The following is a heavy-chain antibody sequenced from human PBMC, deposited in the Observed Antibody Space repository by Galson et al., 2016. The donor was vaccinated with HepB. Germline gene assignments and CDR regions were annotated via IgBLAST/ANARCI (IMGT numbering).Heavy chain of an antibody. Sequence: SLRLSCAASGFTFSSYAMNFVRQAPGQGLEWVSGISGGGSTTYYADSVKGRFTISRDNSNNTLYRQMHSLRADDTAVYYCARGWYGGHDHWGHGTLLTVSA. CDR2: ISGGGSTT. V-gene: IGHV3-23*01. D-gene: IGHD6-19*01. J-gene: IGHJ1*01. CDR1: GFTFSSYA. CDR3: ARGWYGGHDH.